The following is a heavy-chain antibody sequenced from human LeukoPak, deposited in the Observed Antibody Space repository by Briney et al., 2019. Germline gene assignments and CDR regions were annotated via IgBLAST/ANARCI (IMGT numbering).Heavy chain of an antibody. Sequence: ASVKVSCKASGYTFTGYYMHWVRQAPGQGLEWMGWINPNSGGTNYAQKFQGRVTMTRDTSISTAYMELSRLRSDDTAVYYCARDRDGGDCWDYWGQGTLVTVSS. D-gene: IGHD2-21*02. CDR1: GYTFTGYY. V-gene: IGHV1-2*02. CDR2: INPNSGGT. J-gene: IGHJ4*02. CDR3: ARDRDGGDCWDY.